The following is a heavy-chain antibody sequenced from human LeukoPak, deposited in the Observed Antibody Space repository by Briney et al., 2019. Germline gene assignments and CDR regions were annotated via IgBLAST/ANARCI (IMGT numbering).Heavy chain of an antibody. CDR2: ISYDGSNK. J-gene: IGHJ4*02. CDR1: GFTFSSYA. CDR3: ARGEEVVVAAISDY. V-gene: IGHV3-30-3*01. Sequence: PGGSLRLSCAASGFTFSSYAMHWVRQAPGKGLEWVAVISYDGSNKYYADSVKGRFTISRDNSKNTLYLQMNSLRAEDTAVYYCARGEEVVVAAISDYWGQGTLVTVSS. D-gene: IGHD2-15*01.